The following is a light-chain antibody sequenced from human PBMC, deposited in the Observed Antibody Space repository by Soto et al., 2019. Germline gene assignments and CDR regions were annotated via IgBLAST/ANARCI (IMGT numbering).Light chain of an antibody. CDR3: QQYNKWPQT. V-gene: IGKV3-15*01. CDR2: GAS. Sequence: EIVMTQSPATLSVSPGERATLSCRASQSVSSTLAWYQQRPGQAPRLLIYGASTRATGIPARFSGSGSGTEFTLTISSLQSEDFAVDYCQQYNKWPQTFGQGTKVDIK. CDR1: QSVSST. J-gene: IGKJ1*01.